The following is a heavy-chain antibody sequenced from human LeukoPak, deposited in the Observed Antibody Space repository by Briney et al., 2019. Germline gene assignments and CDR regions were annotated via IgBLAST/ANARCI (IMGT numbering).Heavy chain of an antibody. Sequence: GGSLGLSCAASGFTFSSYSMNWVRQAPGKGLEWVSYISSSSSTIYYADSVKGRFTISRDNAKNSLYLQMNSLRAEDTAVFYCAKDRDDYVWGSYLGAFDIWGQGTMVTVSS. V-gene: IGHV3-48*01. CDR2: ISSSSSTI. CDR1: GFTFSSYS. D-gene: IGHD3-16*01. CDR3: AKDRDDYVWGSYLGAFDI. J-gene: IGHJ3*02.